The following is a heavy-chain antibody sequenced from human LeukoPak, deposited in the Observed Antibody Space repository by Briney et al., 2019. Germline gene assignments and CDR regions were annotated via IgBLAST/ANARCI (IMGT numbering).Heavy chain of an antibody. CDR2: ISAYNGNT. CDR3: ARVRIVLLPATTGDWFDP. D-gene: IGHD2-2*01. Sequence: ASVKVSCKASGYTFTTYSITWVRQAPGQGLEWMGWISAYNGNTNYAQKLQGRVTMTTDTSTTTAYMELRSLRSDDTAIYYCARVRIVLLPATTGDWFDPWGQGTLVTVSS. V-gene: IGHV1-18*04. CDR1: GYTFTTYS. J-gene: IGHJ5*02.